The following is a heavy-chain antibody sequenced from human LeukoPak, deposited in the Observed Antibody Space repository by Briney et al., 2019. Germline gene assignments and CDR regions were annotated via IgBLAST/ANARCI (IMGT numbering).Heavy chain of an antibody. CDR2: IVQDVSQK. CDR3: ARNEKWGRDY. V-gene: IGHV3-7*03. CDR1: GFTFSSHW. Sequence: GGSLRLSCAASGFTFSSHWMSWVRQAPGKGLEWVANIVQDVSQKYYVDSVKGRFTISRDNGKNSLYLQMNSLRAEDTAVYYCARNEKWGRDYWGQGTLVTVSS. J-gene: IGHJ4*02. D-gene: IGHD1-26*01.